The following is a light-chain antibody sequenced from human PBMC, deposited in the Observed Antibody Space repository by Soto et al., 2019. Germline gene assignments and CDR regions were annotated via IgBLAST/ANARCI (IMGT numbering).Light chain of an antibody. CDR3: QQRANWPLT. CDR2: GTS. J-gene: IGKJ4*01. V-gene: IGKV3D-20*02. Sequence: EIVLTQSPGTLSLSPGQRATLSCRASQSVSSGNLAWYQQKPGQAPRLLIYGTSNRATGIPDRFTGSGSGTDFTLIISSLEPEDFAVYYCQQRANWPLTFGGGTKVDI. CDR1: QSVSSGN.